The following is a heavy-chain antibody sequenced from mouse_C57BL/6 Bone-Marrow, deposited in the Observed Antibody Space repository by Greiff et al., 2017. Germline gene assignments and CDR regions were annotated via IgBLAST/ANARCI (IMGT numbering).Heavy chain of an antibody. D-gene: IGHD2-4*01. CDR3: ARSRLRRYFDV. Sequence: VQLQQSGAELARPGASVKLSRKASGYTFTSYGISWVKQRTGQGLEWIGEIYPRSGNTYYNEKFKGKATLTADKSSSTAYMELRSLTSEDSAVYFCARSRLRRYFDVWGTGTTVTVSS. V-gene: IGHV1-81*01. CDR1: GYTFTSYG. J-gene: IGHJ1*03. CDR2: IYPRSGNT.